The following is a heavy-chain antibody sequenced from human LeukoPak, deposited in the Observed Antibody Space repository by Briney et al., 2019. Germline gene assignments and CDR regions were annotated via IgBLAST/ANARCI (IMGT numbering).Heavy chain of an antibody. CDR1: RFTFSSFG. CDR2: ISGDGTNT. CDR3: ARRGDYGLYYYYYYMDV. V-gene: IGHV3-23*01. D-gene: IGHD4-17*01. Sequence: GGSLRLSCAASRFTFSSFGLSWVRQAPGKGLEWVSAISGDGTNTHYADSVKGRFTISRDNAKNSLYLQMNSLRAEDTALYYCARRGDYGLYYYYYYMDVWGKGTTVTVSS. J-gene: IGHJ6*03.